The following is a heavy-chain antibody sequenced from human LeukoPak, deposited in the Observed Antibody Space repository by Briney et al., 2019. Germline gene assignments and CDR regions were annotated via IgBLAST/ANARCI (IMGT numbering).Heavy chain of an antibody. CDR2: ISWNSGSI. CDR1: GFTFDDYA. Sequence: SLRLSCAASGFTFDDYAMHWVRQAPGKGLEWVSGISWNSGSIGYADSVKGRFTISRDNAKNSLYLQMNSLRAEDTALYYCAKASYGGKYYFDYWGQGTLVTVSS. V-gene: IGHV3-9*01. D-gene: IGHD4-23*01. J-gene: IGHJ4*02. CDR3: AKASYGGKYYFDY.